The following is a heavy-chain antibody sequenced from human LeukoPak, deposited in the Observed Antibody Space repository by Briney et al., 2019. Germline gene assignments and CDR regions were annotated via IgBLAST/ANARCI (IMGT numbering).Heavy chain of an antibody. J-gene: IGHJ4*02. CDR1: GFTFSSYG. CDR3: ARDQSYDSQDY. V-gene: IGHV3-30*02. D-gene: IGHD3-22*01. CDR2: ISYDGSNT. Sequence: GGSLRLSCAASGFTFSSYGMHWVRQAPGKGLEWVTFISYDGSNTYYADSVKGRLTNSRDNSKNTLYLQMNSLRAEDTAVYYCARDQSYDSQDYWGQGTLVTVSS.